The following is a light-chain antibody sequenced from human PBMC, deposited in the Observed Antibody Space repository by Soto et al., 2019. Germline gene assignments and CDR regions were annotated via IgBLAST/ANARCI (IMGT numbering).Light chain of an antibody. CDR3: HHYGTSPPT. Sequence: EGVLTQSPGTLSLSPGERATLSCRASQSVSSTYFAWYQQKPGQTPRLLIYGASSRATSIPDRFSGSGSGTDFILTINRLEPEDFAVYYCHHYGTSPPTFGQGTRLEIK. J-gene: IGKJ5*01. CDR1: QSVSSTY. V-gene: IGKV3-20*01. CDR2: GAS.